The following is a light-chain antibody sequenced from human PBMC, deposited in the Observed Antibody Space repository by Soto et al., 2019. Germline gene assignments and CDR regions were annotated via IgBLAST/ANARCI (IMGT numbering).Light chain of an antibody. CDR1: QSVSSSY. CDR3: QQYGSSPWT. Sequence: DIVLTQSPGTLSLSPGERATLSCRASQSVSSSYLAWYQQKPGQAPRLLIYGASSSATGIPDRFSGSGSWTDVTLTISRLEPEDFAVYYCQQYGSSPWTFGQGTKVEIK. V-gene: IGKV3-20*01. J-gene: IGKJ1*01. CDR2: GAS.